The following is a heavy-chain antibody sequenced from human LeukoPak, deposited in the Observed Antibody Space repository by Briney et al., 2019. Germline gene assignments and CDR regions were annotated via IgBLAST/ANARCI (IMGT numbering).Heavy chain of an antibody. CDR3: ARAYCSSTSCYIGGWYYYYYGMDV. CDR1: GGSFSGYY. V-gene: IGHV4-34*01. D-gene: IGHD2-2*02. Sequence: PSETLSLTCAVYGGSFSGYYWSWIRQPPGKGLEWIGEINHSGSTNYNPSLKSRVTISVDTSKNQFSLKLSSVTAADTAVYYCARAYCSSTSCYIGGWYYYYYGMDVWGQGTTVTVSS. CDR2: INHSGST. J-gene: IGHJ6*02.